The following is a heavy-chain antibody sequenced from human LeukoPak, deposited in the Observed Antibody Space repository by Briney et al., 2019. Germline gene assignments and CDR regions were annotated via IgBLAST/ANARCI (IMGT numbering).Heavy chain of an antibody. D-gene: IGHD3-16*02. CDR2: IHGGGDVT. J-gene: IGHJ2*01. CDR1: GFIFSNYA. CDR3: AKALSSSFYYFDL. V-gene: IGHV3-23*01. Sequence: HAGGSLRLSCAVSGFIFSNYAMNWVRQAPEKGLEWVSTIHGGGDVTYYADSVKGRFTISRDNSRNTLYLQMNSLRAEDTAVYYCAKALSSSFYYFDLGGRGTLVTVSS.